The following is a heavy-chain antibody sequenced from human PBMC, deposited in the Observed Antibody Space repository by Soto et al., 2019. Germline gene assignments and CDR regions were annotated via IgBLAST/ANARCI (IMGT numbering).Heavy chain of an antibody. CDR3: AKDLYSYGYASLDY. D-gene: IGHD5-18*01. V-gene: IGHV3-23*01. CDR2: ISGSGGST. J-gene: IGHJ4*02. Sequence: GGSRRLSCAASGFTFSSYAMSWVRQAPGKGLEWVSAISGSGGSTYDADSVKGRFTISRDNSKNALYLQMNSLRAEDTAVYYCAKDLYSYGYASLDYWGQGTLVTVSS. CDR1: GFTFSSYA.